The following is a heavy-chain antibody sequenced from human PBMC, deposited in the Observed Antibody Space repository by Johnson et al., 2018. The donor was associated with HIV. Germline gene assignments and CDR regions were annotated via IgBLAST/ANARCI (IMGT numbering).Heavy chain of an antibody. V-gene: IGHV3-30*04. CDR3: ARAGQRYTLTTRPGSFDI. CDR2: ISYDGTNK. Sequence: QVQLVESGGGVVQPGRSLRLSCAASGFTFSSYAMHWVRQAPGKGLEWVAVISYDGTNKYYADSVKGRLTISRDRSKNTLYLQMDSLRGEDTAVYYCARAGQRYTLTTRPGSFDIWGQGTKVTVSS. D-gene: IGHD1-1*01. CDR1: GFTFSSYA. J-gene: IGHJ3*02.